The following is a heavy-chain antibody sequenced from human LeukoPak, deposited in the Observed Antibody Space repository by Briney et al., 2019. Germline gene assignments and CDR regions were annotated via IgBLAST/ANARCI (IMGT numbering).Heavy chain of an antibody. D-gene: IGHD1-1*01. CDR2: IRSKANTYAT. V-gene: IGHV3-73*01. J-gene: IGHJ3*02. Sequence: GGSLRLSCAGSGFTFSGSTMHWVRQASGKGLEWVGRIRSKANTYATAYAASVKGRFTISRDDSKNKAFLQMSSLTTEDTAMYHCTRHFSGNLKLERRQDGGAFDIWGQGTMVTVSS. CDR1: GFTFSGST. CDR3: TRHFSGNLKLERRQDGGAFDI.